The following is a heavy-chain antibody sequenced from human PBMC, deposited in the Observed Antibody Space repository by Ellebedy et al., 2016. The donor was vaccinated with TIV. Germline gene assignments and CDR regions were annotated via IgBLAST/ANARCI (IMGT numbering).Heavy chain of an antibody. CDR1: GFTFSSYA. Sequence: GESLKISXAASGFTFSSYAMHWVRQAPGKGLEWVAVISYDGSNKYYADSVKGRFTISRDNAKNSLYLQMNSLRADDTAVYYCARVRGWQHFDYWGQGTLVTVSS. D-gene: IGHD6-19*01. J-gene: IGHJ4*02. CDR3: ARVRGWQHFDY. CDR2: ISYDGSNK. V-gene: IGHV3-30-3*01.